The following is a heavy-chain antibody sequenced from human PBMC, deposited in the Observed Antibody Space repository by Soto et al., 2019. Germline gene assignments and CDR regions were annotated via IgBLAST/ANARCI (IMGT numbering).Heavy chain of an antibody. D-gene: IGHD4-17*01. CDR3: ARQRSPDYYMDV. Sequence: QLQLQESGPGLVKPSETLSLTCIVSGASVSDITYYWGWIRQAPGKALEWIGSVHYGGNTFYNPSLRRRLTVSVDTSNNQFSLKLTSVTAADTAVYFCARQRSPDYYMDVWGKGTTVTVSS. V-gene: IGHV4-39*01. CDR2: VHYGGNT. CDR1: GASVSDITYY. J-gene: IGHJ6*03.